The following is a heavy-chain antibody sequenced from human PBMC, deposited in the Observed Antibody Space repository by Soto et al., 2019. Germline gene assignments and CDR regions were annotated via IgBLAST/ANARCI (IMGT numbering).Heavy chain of an antibody. CDR2: IYHSGST. J-gene: IGHJ4*02. CDR1: GGSISSNNW. Sequence: QVQLQESGPGLVKPSGTLSLTCAVSGGSISSNNWWRWVRQPPGKGLEWIGEIYHSGSTNYNPSRKSRVTISVDKSKNPFSLKLSSVNASDTAVYYCARVAAAGTYFDYWGQGTLVTVSS. V-gene: IGHV4-4*02. CDR3: ARVAAAGTYFDY. D-gene: IGHD6-13*01.